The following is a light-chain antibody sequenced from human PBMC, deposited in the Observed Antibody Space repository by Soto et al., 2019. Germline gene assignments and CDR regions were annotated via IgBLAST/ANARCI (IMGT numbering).Light chain of an antibody. V-gene: IGLV2-14*01. Sequence: QSALTQPASVSGSPGQSITISCTGTSSDVGGYNYVSWYQHHPGKAPKLMIYEVSNRPSGVSNRFSGSKSGNAASLTISGLQAEDEADYYCSSYTSSSTLVVFGGGTKPTVL. CDR2: EVS. J-gene: IGLJ2*01. CDR1: SSDVGGYNY. CDR3: SSYTSSSTLVV.